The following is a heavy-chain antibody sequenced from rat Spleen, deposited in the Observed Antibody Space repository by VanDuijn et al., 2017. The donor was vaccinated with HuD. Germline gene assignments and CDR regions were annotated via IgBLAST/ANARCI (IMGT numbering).Heavy chain of an antibody. D-gene: IGHD1-4*01. CDR2: ISYEGSSA. J-gene: IGHJ2*01. V-gene: IGHV5-22*01. CDR3: TTGVYPGNFDY. CDR1: GFTFSEYY. Sequence: EVQLVESDGGLVQPGRSLKLSCAASGFTFSEYYMAWVRQASKKGLEWVASISYEGSSAYYGDSVKGRFTISRDNAESTLYLQMDSLRSEDTATYYCTTGVYPGNFDYWGQGVMVTVSS.